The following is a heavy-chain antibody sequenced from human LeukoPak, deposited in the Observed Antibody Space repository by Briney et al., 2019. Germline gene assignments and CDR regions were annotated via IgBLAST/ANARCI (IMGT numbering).Heavy chain of an antibody. Sequence: GVFLRRYCSGSAFTFHLCARTRVLLAPGEGLEWVASLGSTDIYYADSVKGRFTVSRDNSQDTLYLQLNSLRAEDTAVYYCAKDATPGNSIWDHFASWGQGALVTVSS. CDR1: AFTFHLCA. CDR2: LGSTDI. J-gene: IGHJ4*02. V-gene: IGHV3-23*01. D-gene: IGHD1-7*01. CDR3: AKDATPGNSIWDHFAS.